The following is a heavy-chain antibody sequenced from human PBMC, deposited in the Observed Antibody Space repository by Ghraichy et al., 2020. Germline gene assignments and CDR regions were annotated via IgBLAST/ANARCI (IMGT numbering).Heavy chain of an antibody. CDR3: ARDPPEGY. V-gene: IGHV3-21*01. Sequence: LSLTCAASGFTFSSYSMNWVRQAPGKGLEWVSSISSSSSYIYYADSVKGRFTISRDNAKNSLYLQMNSLRAEDTAVYYCARDPPEGYWGQGTLVTVSS. CDR1: GFTFSSYS. CDR2: ISSSSSYI. J-gene: IGHJ4*02.